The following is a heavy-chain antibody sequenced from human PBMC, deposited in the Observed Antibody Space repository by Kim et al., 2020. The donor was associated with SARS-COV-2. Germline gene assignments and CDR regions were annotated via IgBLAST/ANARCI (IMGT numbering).Heavy chain of an antibody. D-gene: IGHD3-22*01. V-gene: IGHV5-51*01. CDR1: GYIFSSYW. J-gene: IGHJ4*02. CDR3: ARRSYHSSGYYYFDY. CDR2: VSPGDSDT. Sequence: GESLKISCKGSGYIFSSYWIGWVRQMPGKGLEWMGIVSPGDSDTRYSPSFQGQVTISADKSISTAYLQWSSLKASDTAMYYCARRSYHSSGYYYFDYWGQGTLVTVSS.